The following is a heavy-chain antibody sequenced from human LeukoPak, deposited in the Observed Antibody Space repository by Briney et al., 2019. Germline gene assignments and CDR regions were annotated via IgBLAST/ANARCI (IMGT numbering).Heavy chain of an antibody. Sequence: SETLSLTCIVSGGSISTDSHYWGWIRQPPGKGLEWIGSMYYSGSTYYNPSLKSRVTISVDTSKNQFSLKLSSVTAADTAVYYCATRRDIVATGAHYFDYWGQGTLVTVSS. J-gene: IGHJ4*02. CDR2: MYYSGST. CDR3: ATRRDIVATGAHYFDY. V-gene: IGHV4-39*01. CDR1: GGSISTDSHY. D-gene: IGHD5-12*01.